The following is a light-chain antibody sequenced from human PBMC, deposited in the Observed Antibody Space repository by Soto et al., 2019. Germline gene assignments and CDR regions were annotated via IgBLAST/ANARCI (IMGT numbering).Light chain of an antibody. Sequence: DIVLPQSTSTLSLSPGESATLSCRASQTLSPNYLAWCQQKPGHPPRLLIYGSSKRATGIPDRFSGSGSGTDFTLTISRLEPDDFGVYFCQQYSALPMTFGQGTRLEIK. CDR1: QTLSPNY. V-gene: IGKV3-20*01. CDR3: QQYSALPMT. J-gene: IGKJ5*01. CDR2: GSS.